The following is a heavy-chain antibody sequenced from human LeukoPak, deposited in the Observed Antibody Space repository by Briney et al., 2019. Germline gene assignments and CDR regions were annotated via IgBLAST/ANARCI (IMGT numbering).Heavy chain of an antibody. D-gene: IGHD3-22*01. V-gene: IGHV3-23*01. J-gene: IGHJ4*02. Sequence: GGSLRLSCAASGFTFSSYSMNWVRQAPGKGLEWVSAISGSGGSTYYTDSVKGRFTISRDNSKNTLYLQMNSLRAEDTAVYYCAKDQWDSSGYSDYWGQGTLVTVSS. CDR3: AKDQWDSSGYSDY. CDR2: ISGSGGST. CDR1: GFTFSSYS.